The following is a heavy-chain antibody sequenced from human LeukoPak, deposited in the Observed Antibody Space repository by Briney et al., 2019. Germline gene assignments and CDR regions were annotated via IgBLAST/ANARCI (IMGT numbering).Heavy chain of an antibody. D-gene: IGHD1-26*01. CDR3: ARDIGAGGFDY. V-gene: IGHV4-61*02. Sequence: SQTLSLTCTVSGGSISSGSYYWSWSRQPAGKGLEWIGRIYTSGSTNYNPSLKSRVTISVDTSKNQFSLKLSSVTAADTAVYYCARDIGAGGFDYWGQGTLVTVSS. CDR1: GGSISSGSYY. CDR2: IYTSGST. J-gene: IGHJ4*02.